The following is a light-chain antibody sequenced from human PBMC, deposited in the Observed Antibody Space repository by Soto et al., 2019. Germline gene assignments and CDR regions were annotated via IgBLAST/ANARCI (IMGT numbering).Light chain of an antibody. J-gene: IGLJ2*01. CDR2: SDN. CDR1: SSNIGSHT. V-gene: IGLV1-44*01. CDR3: AAWDDTLNAAV. Sequence: QSVLTQPYSASGTPGQRVTISCSGSSSNIGSHTLNWYQQLPGSAPSLLIYSDNQRPSGVPDRFSGSTSGTSASLAISGLQSEDKAEYYCAAWDDTLNAAVFGGGTKLTVL.